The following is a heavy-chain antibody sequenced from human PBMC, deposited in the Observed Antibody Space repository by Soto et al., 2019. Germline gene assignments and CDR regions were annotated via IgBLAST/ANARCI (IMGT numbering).Heavy chain of an antibody. CDR2: IWYDGSNK. J-gene: IGHJ3*02. Sequence: QVQLVESGGGVVQPGRSLRLSCAASGFTFSSYGMHWVRQAPGKGLEWVAVIWYDGSNKYYADSVKGRFTISRDNSKNTLYLQMNSLRAEDTAVYYCARDDYYDSSGYYPHNAFDIWGQGTMVTVSS. CDR3: ARDDYYDSSGYYPHNAFDI. CDR1: GFTFSSYG. V-gene: IGHV3-33*01. D-gene: IGHD3-22*01.